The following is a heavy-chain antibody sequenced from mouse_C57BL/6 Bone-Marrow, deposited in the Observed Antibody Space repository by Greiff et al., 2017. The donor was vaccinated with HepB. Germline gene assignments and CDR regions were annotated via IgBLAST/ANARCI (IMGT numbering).Heavy chain of an antibody. CDR1: GFTFSDYY. J-gene: IGHJ3*01. CDR3: ARVYDGFFAY. Sequence: EVKLMESEGGLVQPGSSMKLSCTASGFTFSDYYMAWVRQVPEKGLEWVENINSDGSSTYYLDSLKSRFIISRDNAKNILYLQMSSLKSEDTATYYCARVYDGFFAYWGQGTLVTVSA. D-gene: IGHD2-3*01. CDR2: INSDGSST. V-gene: IGHV5-16*01.